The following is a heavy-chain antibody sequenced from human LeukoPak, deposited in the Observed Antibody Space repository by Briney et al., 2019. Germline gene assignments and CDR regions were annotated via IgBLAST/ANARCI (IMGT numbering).Heavy chain of an antibody. CDR2: IRYDGSNK. J-gene: IGHJ4*02. CDR1: GFTFSSYG. D-gene: IGHD2-15*01. V-gene: IGHV3-30*02. Sequence: GGSLRLSCAASGFTFSSYGMHWVRQAPGKGLEWVAFIRYDGSNKYYADSVKGRFTISRDNSKNTLYLQMNSLRAEDTAVYYCAKDFCSGGSCSHFDYWGQGTLVTVSS. CDR3: AKDFCSGGSCSHFDY.